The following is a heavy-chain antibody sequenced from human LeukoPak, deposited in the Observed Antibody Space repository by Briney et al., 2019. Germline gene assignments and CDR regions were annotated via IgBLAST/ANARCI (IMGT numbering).Heavy chain of an antibody. CDR1: GFTFRSYG. CDR2: ISYDGSNK. CDR3: AELGITMIGGV. J-gene: IGHJ6*04. Sequence: GGSLRLSCAASGFTFRSYGMHWVRQAPGKGLEWVAVISYDGSNKYYTDSVKGRFTISRDNSKNTLYLQMNSLRAEDTAVYYCAELGITMIGGVWGKGTTVTISS. V-gene: IGHV3-30*18. D-gene: IGHD3-10*02.